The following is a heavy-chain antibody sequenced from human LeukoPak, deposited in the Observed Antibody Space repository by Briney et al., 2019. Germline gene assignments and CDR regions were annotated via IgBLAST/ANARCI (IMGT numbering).Heavy chain of an antibody. CDR1: GYSFTSYW. V-gene: IGHV5-51*01. J-gene: IGHJ4*02. D-gene: IGHD2-2*02. CDR2: IYPGDSDT. CDR3: ARGGYCSSISCYTPDY. Sequence: GESLKISCKGSGYSFTSYWIGWVRQMPGKGLEWMGIIYPGDSDTRYSPSFQGQVTISADKSISTAYLQWSSLKASDTAMYYCARGGYCSSISCYTPDYWGQGTLVTVSS.